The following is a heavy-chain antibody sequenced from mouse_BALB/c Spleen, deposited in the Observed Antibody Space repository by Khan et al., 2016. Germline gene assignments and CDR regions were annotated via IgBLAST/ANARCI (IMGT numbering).Heavy chain of an antibody. CDR2: INPSTGYT. D-gene: IGHD6-2*01. CDR1: GYTFTSYW. V-gene: IGHV1-7*01. J-gene: IGHJ2*01. Sequence: QVQLQQSGAELAKPGASVKMSCKASGYTFTSYWMHWVKQRPGQGLEWIGYINPSTGYTEYNQKFRDKATLTADKSSSTAYMQLSSLTSEDSAVYYCASSLDYWGQGTTLTVSS. CDR3: ASSLDY.